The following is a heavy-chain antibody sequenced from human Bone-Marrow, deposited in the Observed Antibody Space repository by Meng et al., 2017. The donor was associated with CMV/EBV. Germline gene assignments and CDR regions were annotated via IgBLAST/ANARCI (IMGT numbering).Heavy chain of an antibody. CDR1: GFTLSNFE. D-gene: IGHD3-3*01. Sequence: GESLKISCAASGFTLSNFEMHWVRQAPGKGLEWISYISSSGERTLNAESVRGRFRTSRDNAKSSIYLEMECLRVEETAIYYCARGFTTDYWGQGTLVTVSS. V-gene: IGHV3-48*03. CDR3: ARGFTTDY. CDR2: ISSSGERT. J-gene: IGHJ4*02.